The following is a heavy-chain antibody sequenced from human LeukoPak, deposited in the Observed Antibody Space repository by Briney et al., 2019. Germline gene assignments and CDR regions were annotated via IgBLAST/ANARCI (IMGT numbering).Heavy chain of an antibody. D-gene: IGHD6-13*01. CDR1: GGSFSGYY. CDR2: INHSGST. J-gene: IGHJ5*02. CDR3: ARGKRGSSGYNWFDP. V-gene: IGHV4-34*01. Sequence: SETLSLTCAVYGGSFSGYYWSWIRQPPGKGLEWIGEINHSGSTNYNPSLKSRVTISVDTSKNQFSLKLSSVTAADTAVYYCARGKRGSSGYNWFDPWGQGTLVTVSS.